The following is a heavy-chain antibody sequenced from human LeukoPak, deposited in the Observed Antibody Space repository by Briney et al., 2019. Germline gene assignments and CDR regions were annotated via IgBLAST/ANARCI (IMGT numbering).Heavy chain of an antibody. CDR1: GFTFSSYW. Sequence: PGGSLRLSCAASGFTFSSYWMSWVRQAPGKGLEWVANIKQDGSEKYYVDSVKGRFTISRDNAKNSLYLQMNSLRAEDTAVYYCAREYCSGGSCYSPYYYYGMDVWGQGTTVTVSS. J-gene: IGHJ6*02. CDR3: AREYCSGGSCYSPYYYYGMDV. D-gene: IGHD2-15*01. CDR2: IKQDGSEK. V-gene: IGHV3-7*01.